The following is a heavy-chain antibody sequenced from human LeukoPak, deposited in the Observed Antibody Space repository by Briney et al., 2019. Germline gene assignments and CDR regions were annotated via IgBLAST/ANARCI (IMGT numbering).Heavy chain of an antibody. D-gene: IGHD2-21*01. J-gene: IGHJ5*02. CDR1: GYTFTSYD. CDR3: ARSPGEADWFDP. V-gene: IGHV1-8*01. Sequence: ASVKVSCKASGYTFTSYDINWVRQATGQGLEWMGWMNPNSGNTGYAQKFQGRVTMTRNTSISTAYMELSSLRSEDTAVYYCARSPGEADWFDPWGQGTLVTVSS. CDR2: MNPNSGNT.